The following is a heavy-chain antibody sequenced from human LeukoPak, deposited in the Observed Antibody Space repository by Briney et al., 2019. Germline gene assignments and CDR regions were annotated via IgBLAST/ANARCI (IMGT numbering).Heavy chain of an antibody. V-gene: IGHV4-38-2*02. D-gene: IGHD6-19*01. J-gene: IGHJ6*03. CDR1: GYSILSGYY. CDR2: IYRSGST. CDR3: AREPQSSSGWYPYYYYYMDV. Sequence: SETLSLTCTVSGYSILSGYYWGWIRQPPGKGLEWIGTIYRSGSTYYIPSLKSRVTISVDTSKNQFSLNLSSVTAADTAVYYCAREPQSSSGWYPYYYYYMDVWGKGTTVTVSS.